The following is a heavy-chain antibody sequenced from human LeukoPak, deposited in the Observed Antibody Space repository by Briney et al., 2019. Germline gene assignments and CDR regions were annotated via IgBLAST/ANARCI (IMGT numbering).Heavy chain of an antibody. Sequence: GGSLRLSCAASGFTFSSYGMHWVRQAPGKGLEWVAFIRYGGSNKYYADSVKGRFTIPRDNSKNTLYLQINSLRAEDTAVYYCAKEGHPYGSGSYYFDYWGQGTLVTVSS. CDR3: AKEGHPYGSGSYYFDY. D-gene: IGHD3-10*01. CDR2: IRYGGSNK. V-gene: IGHV3-30*02. CDR1: GFTFSSYG. J-gene: IGHJ4*02.